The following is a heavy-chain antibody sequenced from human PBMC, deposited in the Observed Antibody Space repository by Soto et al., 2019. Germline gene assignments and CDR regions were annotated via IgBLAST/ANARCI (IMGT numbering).Heavy chain of an antibody. J-gene: IGHJ3*02. D-gene: IGHD1-7*01. V-gene: IGHV1-24*01. CDR2: FDPEDDET. CDR3: ATDGTPYNWNSEGDAFDI. CDR1: GYTLTELS. Sequence: ASVKVSCKVSGYTLTELSMHWVRQAPGKGLEWMGGFDPEDDETIYAQKFQGRVTMTEDTSTDTAYMELSSLRSEDTAVYYCATDGTPYNWNSEGDAFDIWGQGTMVTVSS.